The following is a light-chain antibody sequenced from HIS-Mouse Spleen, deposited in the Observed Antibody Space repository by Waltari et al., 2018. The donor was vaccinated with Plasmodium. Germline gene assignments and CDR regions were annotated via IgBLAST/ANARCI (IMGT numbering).Light chain of an antibody. CDR1: ALPKKY. CDR2: EDS. J-gene: IGLJ3*02. Sequence: SYELTQPPSVSVSPGQTARITCSGDALPKKYASWYQQKSGQAPVLVIYEDSKRPSGSPERFSGSRSGTMATLTISGAQVEDEADYYCYSTDSSGNHRVFGGGTKLTVL. CDR3: YSTDSSGNHRV. V-gene: IGLV3-10*01.